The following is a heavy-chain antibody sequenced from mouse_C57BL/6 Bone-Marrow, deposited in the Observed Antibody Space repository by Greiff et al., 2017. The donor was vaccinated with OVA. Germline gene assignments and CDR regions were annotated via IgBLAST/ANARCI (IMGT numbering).Heavy chain of an antibody. J-gene: IGHJ2*01. V-gene: IGHV1-15*01. CDR1: GYTFTDYE. CDR3: TRWYGNSLDY. CDR2: IDPETGGT. Sequence: QVQLKESGAELVRPGASVTLSCKASGYTFTDYEMHWVKQTPVHGLEWIGAIDPETGGTAYNQKFKGKAILTADKSSSTAYMELRSLTSEDSAVYYCTRWYGNSLDYWGQGTTLTVSS. D-gene: IGHD2-10*02.